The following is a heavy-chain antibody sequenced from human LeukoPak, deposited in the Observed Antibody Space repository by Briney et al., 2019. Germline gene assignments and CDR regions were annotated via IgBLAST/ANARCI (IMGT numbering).Heavy chain of an antibody. CDR1: GGSMSSSSYY. J-gene: IGHJ4*02. Sequence: SETLSLTCGVSGGSMSSSSYYWGWIPQPPGKGLEWIGNIYYSGSTYYNPSLKSRVTISVDSSKNQCSLKLSSVTAADTAVYYCARHGTVTHRFDYWGQGTLVTVSS. D-gene: IGHD4-17*01. V-gene: IGHV4-39*01. CDR2: IYYSGST. CDR3: ARHGTVTHRFDY.